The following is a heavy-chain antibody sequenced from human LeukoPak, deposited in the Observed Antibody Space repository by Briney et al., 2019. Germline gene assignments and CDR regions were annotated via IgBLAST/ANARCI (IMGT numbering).Heavy chain of an antibody. J-gene: IGHJ4*02. Sequence: GGSLRLSCAASGFTFSSYAMSWVRQAPGNGLEWVSAISGSGGSTYYADSVKGRFTISRDNSKNTLYLQMNSLRAEDTAVYYCAKGSRLGDPLYCSGGSCYGLFDYWGQGTLVTVSS. CDR3: AKGSRLGDPLYCSGGSCYGLFDY. D-gene: IGHD2-15*01. CDR2: ISGSGGST. V-gene: IGHV3-23*01. CDR1: GFTFSSYA.